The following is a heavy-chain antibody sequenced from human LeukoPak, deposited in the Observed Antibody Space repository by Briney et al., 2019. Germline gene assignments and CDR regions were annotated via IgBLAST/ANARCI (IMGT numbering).Heavy chain of an antibody. V-gene: IGHV6-1*01. CDR3: ARDRAPEGAAAGPRLYYYYYGMDV. CDR1: GDSVSSNSAA. CDR2: TYYRSKWYN. Sequence: SQTLSLTCAISGDSVSSNSAAWNWIRQSPSRGLEWLGRTYYRSKWYNDYAVSVKSRITINPDTSKNQFSLQLNSVTPEDTAVYYCARDRAPEGAAAGPRLYYYYYGMDVWGQGTTVTVSS. J-gene: IGHJ6*02. D-gene: IGHD6-13*01.